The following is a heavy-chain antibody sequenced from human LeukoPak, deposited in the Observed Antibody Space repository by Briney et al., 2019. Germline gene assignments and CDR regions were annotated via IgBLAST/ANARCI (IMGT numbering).Heavy chain of an antibody. Sequence: GGSLRLSCAASGFTFSSYEMNWVRQAPGEGLEWVSYISRSGDIIYYAASVKGRFTISRDNAKNSLYLQMNSLRAEDTAVDYCARGWFDFWGQGTLVTVSS. J-gene: IGHJ4*02. CDR3: ARGWFDF. V-gene: IGHV3-48*03. CDR2: ISRSGDII. CDR1: GFTFSSYE.